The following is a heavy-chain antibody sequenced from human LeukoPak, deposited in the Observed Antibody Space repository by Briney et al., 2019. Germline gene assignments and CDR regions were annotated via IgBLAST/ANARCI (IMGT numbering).Heavy chain of an antibody. V-gene: IGHV4-61*02. CDR3: ARGQGAARYNWFDP. CDR2: IYTSGST. CDR1: GGSISSGSYY. D-gene: IGHD6-6*01. J-gene: IGHJ5*02. Sequence: SQTLSLTCTVSGGSISSGSYYWSWIRQPAGKGLEWIGRIYTSGSTNYNPSLKSRVTISVDTSKNQFSLKLSSETAADTAVYYCARGQGAARYNWFDPWGQGTLVTVSS.